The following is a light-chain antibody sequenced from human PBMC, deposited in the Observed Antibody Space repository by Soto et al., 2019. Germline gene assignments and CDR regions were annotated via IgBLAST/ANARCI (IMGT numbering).Light chain of an antibody. J-gene: IGKJ1*01. Sequence: EIVFTQTPGTLSLSPGERATASCRASQSVSSSDLAWYQQKPGQAPRLLIYGASTGATGIPARFSGSGSGAEFTLTINSLQSEDFAVYYCQQYNTWPRTFGQGTKV. CDR3: QQYNTWPRT. V-gene: IGKV3-15*01. CDR2: GAS. CDR1: QSVSSSD.